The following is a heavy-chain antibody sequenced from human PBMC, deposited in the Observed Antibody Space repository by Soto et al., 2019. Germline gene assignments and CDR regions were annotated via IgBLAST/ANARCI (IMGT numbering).Heavy chain of an antibody. V-gene: IGHV3-30*03. D-gene: IGHD2-2*01. Sequence: QVQLVESGGGVVQPGRSLRLSCAASGFTFSSYGMHWVRQAPGKGLEWVAVISYDGSNKYYADSVKGRFTISRDNSKNTLYLQMNSLRAEDTAVYYCASGPPFVDQLLPFDYWGQGTLVTVSS. J-gene: IGHJ4*02. CDR1: GFTFSSYG. CDR2: ISYDGSNK. CDR3: ASGPPFVDQLLPFDY.